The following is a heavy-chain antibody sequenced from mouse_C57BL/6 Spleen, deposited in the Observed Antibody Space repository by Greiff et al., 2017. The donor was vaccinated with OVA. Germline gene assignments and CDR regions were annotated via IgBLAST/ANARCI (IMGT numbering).Heavy chain of an antibody. V-gene: IGHV1-26*01. CDR1: GYTFTDYY. CDR2: INPNNGGT. J-gene: IGHJ2*01. Sequence: VQLQQSGPELVKPGASVKISCKASGYTFTDYYMHWVKQSHGKSLEWIGDINPNNGGTSYNQKFKGKATLTVDKSSSTAYMELRSLTSEDSAVYYCARWGPEGFDYWGQGTTLTVSA. CDR3: ARWGPEGFDY.